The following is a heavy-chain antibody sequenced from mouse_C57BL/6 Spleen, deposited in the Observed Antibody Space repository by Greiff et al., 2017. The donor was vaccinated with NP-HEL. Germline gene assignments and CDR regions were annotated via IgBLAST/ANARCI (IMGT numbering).Heavy chain of an antibody. CDR1: GYTFTSYT. Sequence: VHLVESGAELARPGASVKMSCKASGYTFTSYTMHWVKQRPGQGLEWIGYINPSSGYTKYNQKFKDKATLTADKSSSTAYMQLSSLTSEDSAVYYCARKTTVVAYYFDYWGQGTTLTVSS. D-gene: IGHD1-1*01. CDR3: ARKTTVVAYYFDY. CDR2: INPSSGYT. J-gene: IGHJ2*01. V-gene: IGHV1-4*01.